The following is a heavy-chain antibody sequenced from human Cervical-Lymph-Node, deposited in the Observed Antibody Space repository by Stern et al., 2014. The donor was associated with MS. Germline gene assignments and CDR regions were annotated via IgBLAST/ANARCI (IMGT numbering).Heavy chain of an antibody. D-gene: IGHD2-15*01. CDR2: IWYDGSNK. Sequence: VHLVESGGGVVQPGRSLRLSCAASGFTFSSYGMHWVRQAPGKGLEGVAVIWYDGSNKYYADSVKGRFTISRDNSKNTLYLQMNSLRAEDTAVYYCARGGGQYGMDVWGQGTTVTVSS. CDR1: GFTFSSYG. V-gene: IGHV3-33*01. J-gene: IGHJ6*02. CDR3: ARGGGQYGMDV.